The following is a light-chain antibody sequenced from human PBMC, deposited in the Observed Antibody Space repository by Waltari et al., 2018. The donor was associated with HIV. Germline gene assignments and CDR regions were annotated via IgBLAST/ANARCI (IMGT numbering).Light chain of an antibody. V-gene: IGLV2-23*02. Sequence: QSALTQPASVSGSPGQSITISCTGTSSDVGGYTLVSWYQQHPGKAPKLMIYEVSKRPSGVSNRLSGSKSGNTASLTISGLQAEDEADYYCCAYAGSTTYVIFGGGTKLTVL. CDR2: EVS. J-gene: IGLJ2*01. CDR3: CAYAGSTTYVI. CDR1: SSDVGGYTL.